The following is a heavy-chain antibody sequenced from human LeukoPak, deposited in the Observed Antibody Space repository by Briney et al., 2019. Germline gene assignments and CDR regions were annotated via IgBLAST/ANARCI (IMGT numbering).Heavy chain of an antibody. CDR3: ARGGGDYWYYDL. CDR2: INHSGST. D-gene: IGHD4-17*01. V-gene: IGHV4-34*01. CDR1: GESFSGYY. J-gene: IGHJ2*01. Sequence: SETLSLTCAVYGESFSGYYWSWLRQPPGKGLEWIGEINHSGSTNYNPSLKSRVTISVDTSKNQISLKLSSVTAADTAVYYCARGGGDYWYYDLWGRGTLVTVSS.